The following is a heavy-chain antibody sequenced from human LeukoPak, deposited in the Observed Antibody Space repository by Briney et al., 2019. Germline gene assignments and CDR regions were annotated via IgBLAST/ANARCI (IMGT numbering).Heavy chain of an antibody. CDR3: AKDPGAVVVQAYYLDH. CDR1: GFRFRNFG. V-gene: IGHV3-30*18. D-gene: IGHD2-21*01. J-gene: IGHJ4*02. CDR2: ISHDGTNT. Sequence: GGSLRLSCVDSGFRFRNFGMHWVRQAPGKGLEWVAVISHDGTNTYLADSVRGRFTISRDNSKNTLYLQMNSLRPEDTAVYYCAKDPGAVVVQAYYLDHWGQGTLVTVSS.